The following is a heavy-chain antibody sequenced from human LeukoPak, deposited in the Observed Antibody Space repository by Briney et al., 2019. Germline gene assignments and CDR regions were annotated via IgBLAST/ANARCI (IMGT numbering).Heavy chain of an antibody. CDR1: GFTFSSCG. V-gene: IGHV3-30*02. J-gene: IGHJ4*02. CDR3: AEVASTVTTRYFDY. CDR2: IRHDGSSK. Sequence: GGSLRLSCAASGFTFSSCGMHWVRQAPGKGLEWVAFIRHDGSSKHYGDSVKGRFTISRDNSKNTLYLQMNSLRVEDTAVYYCAEVASTVTTRYFDYWGQGTLVVVSS. D-gene: IGHD4-17*01.